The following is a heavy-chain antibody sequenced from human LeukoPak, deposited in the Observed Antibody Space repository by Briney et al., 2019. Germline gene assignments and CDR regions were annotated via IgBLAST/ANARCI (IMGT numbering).Heavy chain of an antibody. CDR3: ARRGANSGSYSHFDL. V-gene: IGHV4-59*01. CDR1: GGSISNYY. CDR2: IYYSGST. D-gene: IGHD1-26*01. J-gene: IGHJ2*01. Sequence: PSETLSLTCTVSGGSISNYYGNWIRQPPGKGLEWIGNIYYSGSTNYNPSLKSRVTISVDTSKNQFPLKLSSLTAADTAVYYCARRGANSGSYSHFDLGGRGTLVTVSS.